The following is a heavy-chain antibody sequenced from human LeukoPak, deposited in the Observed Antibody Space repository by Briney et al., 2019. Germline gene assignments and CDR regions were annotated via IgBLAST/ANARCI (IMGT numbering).Heavy chain of an antibody. D-gene: IGHD6-13*01. CDR3: ARVMVSGAAGMDYFDY. CDR1: GFTFSSYS. CDR2: ISSSSSTI. J-gene: IGHJ4*02. Sequence: GGSLRLSCAASGFTFSSYSMSWVRQAPGKGLEWVSYISSSSSTIYYADSLKDRFTISRDNSENTVYLQINSLRVEDTAVYYCARVMVSGAAGMDYFDYWGQGTLVTVSS. V-gene: IGHV3-48*01.